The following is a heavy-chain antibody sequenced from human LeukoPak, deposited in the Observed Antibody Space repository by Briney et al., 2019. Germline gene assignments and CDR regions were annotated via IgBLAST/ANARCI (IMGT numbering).Heavy chain of an antibody. Sequence: SVKVSCKASGGTFSSYAISWVRQAPGQGLEWRGGIIPIFGTANYAQKFQGRVTITTDESTSTAYMELSSLRSEDTAVYYCARPSSYYDSSGLENWGQGTLVTVSS. CDR3: ARPSSYYDSSGLEN. V-gene: IGHV1-69*05. CDR1: GGTFSSYA. D-gene: IGHD3-22*01. J-gene: IGHJ4*02. CDR2: IIPIFGTA.